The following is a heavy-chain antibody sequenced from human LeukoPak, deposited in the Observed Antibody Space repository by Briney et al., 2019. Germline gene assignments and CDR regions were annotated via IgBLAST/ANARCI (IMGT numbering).Heavy chain of an antibody. CDR3: ARGRSTPWYYGMDV. CDR2: ISAYNGNT. J-gene: IGHJ6*02. Sequence: ASVKVSCKASGYTFTSYGISWVRQAPGQGLEWMGWISAYNGNTNYAQKLQGRVTMTRNTSISTAYMELSSLRSEDTAVYYCARGRSTPWYYGMDVWGQGTTVTVSS. D-gene: IGHD5/OR15-5a*01. CDR1: GYTFTSYG. V-gene: IGHV1-18*01.